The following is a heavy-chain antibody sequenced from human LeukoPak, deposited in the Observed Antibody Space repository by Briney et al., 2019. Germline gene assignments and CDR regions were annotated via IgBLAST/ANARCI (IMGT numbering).Heavy chain of an antibody. CDR1: GYTFTGYY. V-gene: IGHV1-2*02. J-gene: IGHJ5*02. D-gene: IGHD2-21*01. CDR2: INPNSGGT. CDR3: AKVACGGDCYSHWFDP. Sequence: ASVKVSCKASGYTFTGYYMHWVRQAPGQGLEWLGWINPNSGGTNYAQRFQGRVTMTRDTSISTAYMELSRLRSDDTAVHYCAKVACGGDCYSHWFDPWGQGTLVTVSS.